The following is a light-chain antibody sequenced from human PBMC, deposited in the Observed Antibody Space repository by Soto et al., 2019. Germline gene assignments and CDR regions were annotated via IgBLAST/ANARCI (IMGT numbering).Light chain of an antibody. CDR2: KAS. CDR3: QQYNSYPYT. J-gene: IGKJ2*01. CDR1: QSISSW. V-gene: IGKV1-5*03. Sequence: DIQMTQSPSTLSASVGDRVTITCRASQSISSWLAWYQQKPGKAPKLLIYKASSLESGVPSGFSGSGYGTEFTLTISSLQPDDFATYYCQQYNSYPYTFGQGTKVDIK.